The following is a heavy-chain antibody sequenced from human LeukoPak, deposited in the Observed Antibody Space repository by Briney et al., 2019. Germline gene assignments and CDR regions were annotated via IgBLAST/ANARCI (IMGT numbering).Heavy chain of an antibody. V-gene: IGHV4-34*01. Sequence: SETLSLTCAVYGGSFSGYYWSWIRQPPGKGLEWIGEINHSGSTNYNPSLKSRVTISVDTSKNQFSLKLSSVTAADTAVYYCARGASIAARYFDYWGQGTLVTVSS. D-gene: IGHD6-6*01. CDR1: GGSFSGYY. CDR3: ARGASIAARYFDY. J-gene: IGHJ4*02. CDR2: INHSGST.